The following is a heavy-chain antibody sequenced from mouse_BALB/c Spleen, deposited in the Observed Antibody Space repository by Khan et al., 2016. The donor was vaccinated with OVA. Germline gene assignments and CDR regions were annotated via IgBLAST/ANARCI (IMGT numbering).Heavy chain of an antibody. Sequence: QVQLKQSGPGLVAPSQSLSITCTVSGFSLTSYGVSWVRQPPGKGLEWLGVIWGDGSTNYHSVLRSRLSIRKDNSKSQVFLKLNSLQADDTATYYGAKELPFSMDYWGQGTSVTVSS. CDR2: IWGDGST. V-gene: IGHV2-3*01. J-gene: IGHJ4*01. CDR3: AKELPFSMDY. CDR1: GFSLTSYG. D-gene: IGHD1-1*01.